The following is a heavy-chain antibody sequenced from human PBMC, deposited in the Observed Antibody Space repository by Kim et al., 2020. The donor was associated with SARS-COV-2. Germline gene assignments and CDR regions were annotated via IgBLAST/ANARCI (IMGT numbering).Heavy chain of an antibody. CDR2: SVSGGST. J-gene: IGHJ4*02. CDR3: AKRLDY. V-gene: IGHV3-23*01. Sequence: SVSGGSTYSADSVNGRFTISRDNSKNTLNLQMNSLRAEDTAVYYCAKRLDYWGQGTLVTVSS.